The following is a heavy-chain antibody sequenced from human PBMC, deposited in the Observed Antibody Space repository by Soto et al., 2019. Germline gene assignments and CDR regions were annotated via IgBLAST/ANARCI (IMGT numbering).Heavy chain of an antibody. CDR2: ISYDGSNK. V-gene: IGHV3-30-3*01. CDR1: GFTFSSYA. CDR3: ASPRLSSDGTTPIDY. D-gene: IGHD1-1*01. Sequence: QVQLVESGGGVVQPGRSLRLSCAASGFTFSSYAMHWVRQAPGKGLEWVAVISYDGSNKYYADSVKGRFTISRDNSKNTLELQMNSLRAEDTAVYYCASPRLSSDGTTPIDYWGQGTLVTVSS. J-gene: IGHJ4*02.